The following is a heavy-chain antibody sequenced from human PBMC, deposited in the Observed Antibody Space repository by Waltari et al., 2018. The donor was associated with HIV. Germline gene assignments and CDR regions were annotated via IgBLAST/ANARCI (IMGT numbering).Heavy chain of an antibody. V-gene: IGHV3-74*01. J-gene: IGHJ4*02. CDR3: ARMGDWGLPFDY. CDR1: GFTFSSNW. Sequence: EVQLVESGGGLVQPGGSLRLSCAASGFTFSSNWMHWVRQAPGKGLVWVSRINSDGSSTSYADSVKGRFTISRDNTNNTLYLQMNSLRAEDTAVYYCARMGDWGLPFDYWGQGILVTVSS. D-gene: IGHD1-26*01. CDR2: INSDGSST.